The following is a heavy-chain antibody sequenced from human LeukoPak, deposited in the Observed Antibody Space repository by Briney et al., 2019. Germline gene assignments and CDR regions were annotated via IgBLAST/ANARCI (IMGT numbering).Heavy chain of an antibody. D-gene: IGHD3-16*02. J-gene: IGHJ4*02. V-gene: IGHV4-39*07. CDR2: IYYSGSP. Sequence: SETLSLTCTVSGGSISSSSYYWGWIRQPPGKGLEWIGSIYYSGSPYYNPSLKSRVTISVDTSKKQFSLKLSSVTAADTAVYYCARSGMITFGGVIVSQLFDYWGQGTLVTVSS. CDR1: GGSISSSSYY. CDR3: ARSGMITFGGVIVSQLFDY.